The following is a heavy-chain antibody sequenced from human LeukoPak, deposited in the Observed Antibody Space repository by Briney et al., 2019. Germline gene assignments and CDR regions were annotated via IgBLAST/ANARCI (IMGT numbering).Heavy chain of an antibody. D-gene: IGHD6-13*01. Sequence: ASVKVSCKASGYTFTRYYLHWVRQAPGQGLEWMGIINPSGGRTNKAQQFQGRVTMTRDTSTSTVYMQLSSLRSEDTAVYYCARDLAIAAAPYGMDVWGQGTTVTVSS. J-gene: IGHJ6*02. V-gene: IGHV1-46*01. CDR2: INPSGGRT. CDR3: ARDLAIAAAPYGMDV. CDR1: GYTFTRYY.